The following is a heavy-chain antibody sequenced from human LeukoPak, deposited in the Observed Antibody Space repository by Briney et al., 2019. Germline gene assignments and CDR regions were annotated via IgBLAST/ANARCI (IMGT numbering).Heavy chain of an antibody. D-gene: IGHD4-17*01. J-gene: IGHJ3*02. CDR2: ISGSGGTT. V-gene: IGHV3-23*01. CDR1: GFTFSNYG. Sequence: PGGSLRLSCAASGFTFSNYGMSWVRQAPGKGLEWVSAISGSGGTTYYADSVKGRFTISRDNSENTLYLQMNSLRAEDTAVYYCAKRDRTVTHASDIWGQGTMVTVSS. CDR3: AKRDRTVTHASDI.